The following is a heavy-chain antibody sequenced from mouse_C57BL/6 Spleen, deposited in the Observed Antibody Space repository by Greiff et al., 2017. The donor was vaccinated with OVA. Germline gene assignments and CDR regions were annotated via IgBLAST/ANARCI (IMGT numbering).Heavy chain of an antibody. CDR1: GYTFTSYW. CDR3: ARSHYCVSSYDYAMDY. J-gene: IGHJ4*01. D-gene: IGHD1-1*01. CDR2: IDPSDSET. V-gene: IGHV1-52*01. Sequence: QVQLQQPGAELVRPGSSVKLSCKASGYTFTSYWMHWVKQRPIQGLEWIGNIDPSDSETHYNQQFKDKATLTVDKSSSTAYMQLSSLTSEDSAVYYCARSHYCVSSYDYAMDYWGQGTSVTVSS.